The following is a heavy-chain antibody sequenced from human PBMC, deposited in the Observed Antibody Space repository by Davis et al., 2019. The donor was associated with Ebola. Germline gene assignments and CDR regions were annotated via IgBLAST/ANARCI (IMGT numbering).Heavy chain of an antibody. Sequence: AASVKVSCKASGGTFSTYDINWVRQAPGQGLEWMGRIIPMVGTATYAQEFQGRVTITADKSTSTAYMEMSGLRSEDTAVYYCARDLGRYDDHWGQGTLVTVSS. D-gene: IGHD1-26*01. CDR3: ARDLGRYDDH. CDR1: GGTFSTYD. CDR2: IIPMVGTA. J-gene: IGHJ4*02. V-gene: IGHV1-69*04.